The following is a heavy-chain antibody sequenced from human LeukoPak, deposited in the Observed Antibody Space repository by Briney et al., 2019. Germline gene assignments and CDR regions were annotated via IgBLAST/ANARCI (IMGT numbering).Heavy chain of an antibody. CDR2: IIPILCIA. CDR3: ARDRDGSGSYYDY. CDR1: GGTFSSYA. D-gene: IGHD3-10*01. J-gene: IGHJ4*02. V-gene: IGHV1-69*04. Sequence: ASVKVSCKASGGTFSSYAISWVRQAPGQGLEWMGRIIPILCIANYAQKFQGRVTITADNSTSTAYMELSSLRSEDTAVYYCARDRDGSGSYYDYWGQGTLVTVSS.